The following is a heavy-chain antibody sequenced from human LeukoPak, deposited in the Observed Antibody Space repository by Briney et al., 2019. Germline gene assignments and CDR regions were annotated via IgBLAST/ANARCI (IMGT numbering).Heavy chain of an antibody. CDR3: AKWGDYDILTGYYDSDY. D-gene: IGHD3-9*01. Sequence: PGASLRLSCAASGSIFSNYAMSWVRQAPGKGLEWVSAIGGRDGGTYYVDSVKGRFTVSRDDPKNTLYLQMNTLRVEDTAVYYCAKWGDYDILTGYYDSDYWGHGTLVTVSS. CDR1: GSIFSNYA. CDR2: IGGRDGGT. J-gene: IGHJ4*01. V-gene: IGHV3-23*01.